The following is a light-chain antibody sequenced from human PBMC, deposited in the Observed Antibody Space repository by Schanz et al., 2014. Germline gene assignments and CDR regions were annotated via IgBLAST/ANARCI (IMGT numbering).Light chain of an antibody. CDR1: SSDVGNYNY. J-gene: IGLJ2*01. CDR3: SSYAGSENPVV. Sequence: QSALTQPRSVSGSPGQSVTISCTGTSSDVGNYNYVSWYQRHPGKAPKLIIYDVSKRPSGVPDRFSGSKSGNTASLTISGLQAEDEADYYCSSYAGSENPVVFGGGTKLTVL. V-gene: IGLV2-11*01. CDR2: DVS.